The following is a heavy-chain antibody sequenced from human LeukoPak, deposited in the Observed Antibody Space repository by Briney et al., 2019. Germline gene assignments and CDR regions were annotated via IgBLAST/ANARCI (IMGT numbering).Heavy chain of an antibody. D-gene: IGHD6-19*01. Sequence: SETLSLTCAVYGGSFSGYYWSWIRQPPGKGLEWIGEINHSGSTNYNPSLKSRVTISVDTSKNQFSLKLSSVTAADTAVYYCAREGAVAGNDAFDIWGQGTMVTVSS. CDR3: AREGAVAGNDAFDI. CDR2: INHSGST. V-gene: IGHV4-34*01. J-gene: IGHJ3*02. CDR1: GGSFSGYY.